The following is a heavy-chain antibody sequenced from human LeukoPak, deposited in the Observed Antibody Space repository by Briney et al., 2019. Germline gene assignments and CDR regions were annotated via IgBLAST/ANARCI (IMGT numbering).Heavy chain of an antibody. D-gene: IGHD3-3*01. Sequence: GSLRLSCAASGFPFAPFWMTWVRQAPGKGPGFVATMNRDGSEVAYGNSVRGRFTISRDNAKNSLYLQMYSLRAEDTAVYYCARGIDEWLYLNYWGQGALVTVSS. CDR2: MNRDGSEV. J-gene: IGHJ4*02. V-gene: IGHV3-7*04. CDR1: GFPFAPFW. CDR3: ARGIDEWLYLNY.